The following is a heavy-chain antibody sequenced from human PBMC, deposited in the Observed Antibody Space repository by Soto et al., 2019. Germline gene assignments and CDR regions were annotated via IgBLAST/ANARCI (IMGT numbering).Heavy chain of an antibody. D-gene: IGHD3-3*01. CDR3: ARHIYDFWSGYFYYYYYGMDV. CDR1: GGSISSGDYY. CDR2: IYYSGST. J-gene: IGHJ6*02. V-gene: IGHV4-30-4*01. Sequence: QVQLQESGPGLVKPSQTLSLTCTVSGGSISSGDYYWSWIRQPPGKGLEWIGYIYYSGSTYYNPSLKSRVTISVGTSKNQFSLKLSSVTAADTAVYYCARHIYDFWSGYFYYYYYGMDVWGQGTTVTVSS.